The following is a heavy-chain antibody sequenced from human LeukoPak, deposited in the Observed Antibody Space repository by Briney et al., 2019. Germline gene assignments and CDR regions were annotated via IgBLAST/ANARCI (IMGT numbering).Heavy chain of an antibody. J-gene: IGHJ4*02. V-gene: IGHV3-23*01. CDR2: LGGGGGTT. D-gene: IGHD2-8*01. CDR3: ARGLRGVLRQNYFDY. Sequence: GGSLRLSCEGSGFTFSVYAMTWVRQAPGRGLEWVMALGGGGGTTEYADSVKGRFTISRDNSKNTMYLQMDSLRVEDTAVYYCARGLRGVLRQNYFDYWGQGTLVTVSS. CDR1: GFTFSVYA.